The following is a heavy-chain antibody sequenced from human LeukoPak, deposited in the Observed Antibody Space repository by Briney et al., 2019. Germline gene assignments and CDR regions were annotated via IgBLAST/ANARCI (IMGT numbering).Heavy chain of an antibody. CDR1: GFTFSSYD. V-gene: IGHV3-23*01. CDR3: AKDRGGYYDSSGYYIAEYFQR. Sequence: GGSLRLSCAASGFTFSSYDMSWVRQAPGKGLEWVSDISGSGGSTYYADSVKGRFTISRDNSKNTLYLQMNSLRAEDTAVYYCAKDRGGYYDSSGYYIAEYFQRWGQGTLVTVSS. D-gene: IGHD3-22*01. CDR2: ISGSGGST. J-gene: IGHJ1*01.